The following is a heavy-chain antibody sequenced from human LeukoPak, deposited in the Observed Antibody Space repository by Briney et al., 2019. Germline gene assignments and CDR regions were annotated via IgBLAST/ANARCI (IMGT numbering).Heavy chain of an antibody. D-gene: IGHD3-10*01. V-gene: IGHV1-18*04. Sequence: ASVKVSCKASGYTFTSYYMHWVRQAPGQGLEWMGWISAYNGNTNYAQKLQGRVTMTTDTSTSTAYMELRSLRSDDTAVYYCARGKYYGSGSYYNGVYYYYYGMDVWGQGTTVTVSS. CDR2: ISAYNGNT. CDR3: ARGKYYGSGSYYNGVYYYYYGMDV. CDR1: GYTFTSYY. J-gene: IGHJ6*02.